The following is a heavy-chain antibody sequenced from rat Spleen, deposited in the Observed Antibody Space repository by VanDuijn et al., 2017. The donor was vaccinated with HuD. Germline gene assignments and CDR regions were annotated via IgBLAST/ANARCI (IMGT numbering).Heavy chain of an antibody. CDR1: GFTFNNYW. Sequence: EVQLVESGGGLVQPGRSLKLSCVGSGFTFNNYWMTWIRQAPGKGLEWVATVTQTGGTTYYPDSVQGRFTISRDNARSTLYLQMNSLRSEDTATYYCTRGTTPLDYWGQGVMVTVSS. V-gene: IGHV5-31*01. D-gene: IGHD1-10*01. J-gene: IGHJ2*01. CDR2: VTQTGGTT. CDR3: TRGTTPLDY.